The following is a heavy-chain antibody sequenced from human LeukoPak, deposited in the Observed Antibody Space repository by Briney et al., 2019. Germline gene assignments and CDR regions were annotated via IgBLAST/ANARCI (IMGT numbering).Heavy chain of an antibody. D-gene: IGHD2-21*02. CDR3: ARGGSLIVVVPAIHY. CDR1: GYTFTGYY. J-gene: IGHJ4*02. V-gene: IGHV1-2*02. Sequence: ASVKVSCKASGYTFTGYYMHWVRQAPGQGLEWMGWINPNSGGTNYAQKFQGRVTMTRATSISTAYMELSRLRSDDTAVYYCARGGSLIVVVPAIHYWGQGTLVTVSS. CDR2: INPNSGGT.